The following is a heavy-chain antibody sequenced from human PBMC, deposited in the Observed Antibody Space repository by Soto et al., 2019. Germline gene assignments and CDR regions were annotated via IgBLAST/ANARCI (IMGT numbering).Heavy chain of an antibody. CDR2: MNPNSGNT. J-gene: IGHJ6*02. D-gene: IGHD3-3*01. CDR3: ARPRSGSYYYGMDV. V-gene: IGHV1-8*01. CDR1: GYTFTSYD. Sequence: QVQLVQSGAEVKKPGASVKVSCKASGYTFTSYDINWVRQATGQGLEWMGWMNPNSGNTGYAQKFQGRVTMTRNTATVTAYMELSSLRSEDTAVYYCARPRSGSYYYGMDVWGQGTAVTVSS.